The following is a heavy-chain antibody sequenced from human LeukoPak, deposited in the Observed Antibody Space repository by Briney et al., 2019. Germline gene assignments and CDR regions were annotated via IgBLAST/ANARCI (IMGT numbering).Heavy chain of an antibody. V-gene: IGHV1-69*13. D-gene: IGHD5-18*01. Sequence: SVKVSCKASGGTFSSYAISWVRQAPGQGLEWMGGIIPIFGTANYAQKFQGRVTITADESTSTAYMELSSLRSEDTAVYYCAREGTVDTAMVSPFDYWGQGTLVTVSS. J-gene: IGHJ4*02. CDR3: AREGTVDTAMVSPFDY. CDR2: IIPIFGTA. CDR1: GGTFSSYA.